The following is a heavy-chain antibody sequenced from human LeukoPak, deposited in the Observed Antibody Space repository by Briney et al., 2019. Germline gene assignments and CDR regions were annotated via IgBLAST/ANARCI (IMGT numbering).Heavy chain of an antibody. CDR3: ARVMTGVVIIWGVFVFDI. CDR2: INSDGSST. Sequence: GGSLRLSCAASGFTFSSYWMHWVRQAPGKGLVWVSRINSDGSSTSYADSVKGRFTISRDNAKNKLYLQMNSLRAEDTAVYYCARVMTGVVIIWGVFVFDIWGQGTMVTVSS. CDR1: GFTFSSYW. D-gene: IGHD3-3*01. J-gene: IGHJ3*02. V-gene: IGHV3-74*01.